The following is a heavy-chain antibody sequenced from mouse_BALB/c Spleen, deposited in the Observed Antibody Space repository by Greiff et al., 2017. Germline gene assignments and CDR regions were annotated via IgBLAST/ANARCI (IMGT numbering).Heavy chain of an antibody. CDR2: ISSGGST. D-gene: IGHD1-2*01. CDR3: ARGSPITTATTWFAY. Sequence: EVQGVESGGGLVKPGGSLKLSCAASGFTFSSYAMSWVRQTPEKRLEWVASISSGGSTYYPDSVKGRFTIARDNARNILYLQMSSLRSEDTAMYYCARGSPITTATTWFAYWGQGTLVTVSA. J-gene: IGHJ3*01. V-gene: IGHV5-6-5*01. CDR1: GFTFSSYA.